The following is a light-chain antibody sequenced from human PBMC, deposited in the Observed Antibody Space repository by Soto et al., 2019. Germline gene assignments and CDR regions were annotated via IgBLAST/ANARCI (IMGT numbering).Light chain of an antibody. Sequence: DIQMTQSPSSLSASVGDRVTITCRASQSIKDHLNWYQQKPGKAPKLLIFAASSLQSGVPSRITGSGSGTDFTLTISSLQPKDFATYYCQQSHSIPRTFGQGTRVEIK. CDR1: QSIKDH. CDR3: QQSHSIPRT. J-gene: IGKJ1*01. CDR2: AAS. V-gene: IGKV1-39*01.